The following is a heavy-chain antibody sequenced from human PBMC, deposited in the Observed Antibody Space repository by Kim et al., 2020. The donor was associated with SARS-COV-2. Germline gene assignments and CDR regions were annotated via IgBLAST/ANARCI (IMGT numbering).Heavy chain of an antibody. CDR1: GGSISSSSYY. V-gene: IGHV4-39*07. CDR2: IYYSGST. CDR3: ARVDGRQTYGMDV. Sequence: SETLSLTCTVSGGSISSSSYYWGWISQPPGKGLEWIGSIYYSGSTYYNPSLKSRVTISVDTSKNQFSLKLSSVTAADTAVYYCARVDGRQTYGMDVWGQGPTVTVSS. J-gene: IGHJ6*02.